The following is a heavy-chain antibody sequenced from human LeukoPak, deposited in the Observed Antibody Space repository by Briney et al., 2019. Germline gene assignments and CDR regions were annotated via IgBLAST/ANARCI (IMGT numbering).Heavy chain of an antibody. CDR2: IYYSGST. CDR1: GGSISSYY. CDR3: ASSMYYDFWSGHNWFDP. D-gene: IGHD3-3*01. J-gene: IGHJ5*02. V-gene: IGHV4-59*01. Sequence: SGTLSLICTVSGGSISSYYWSWIRQPPGKGLEWIGYIYYSGSTNYNPSLKSRVTISVDTSKNQFSLKLSSVTAADTAVYYCASSMYYDFWSGHNWFDPWGQGTLVTVSS.